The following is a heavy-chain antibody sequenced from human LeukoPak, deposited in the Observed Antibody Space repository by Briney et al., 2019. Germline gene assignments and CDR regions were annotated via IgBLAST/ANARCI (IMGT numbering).Heavy chain of an antibody. CDR1: GYTFTGYY. J-gene: IGHJ4*02. V-gene: IGHV1-2*02. CDR2: INPNSGGT. CDR3: ARANYYDSSGYTLGDY. D-gene: IGHD3-22*01. Sequence: PGGSLRLSCAASGYTFTGYYMHWVRQAPGQGLEWMGWINPNSGGTNYAQKFQGRVTMTRDTSISTAYMELSRLRSDDTAVYYCARANYYDSSGYTLGDYWGQGTLVTVSS.